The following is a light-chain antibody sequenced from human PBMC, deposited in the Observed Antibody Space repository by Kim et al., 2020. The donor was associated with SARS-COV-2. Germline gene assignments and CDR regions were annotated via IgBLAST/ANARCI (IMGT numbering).Light chain of an antibody. V-gene: IGLV2-14*01. CDR3: SSYTDRNTVI. CDR1: ISDIGNYNY. Sequence: QSALTQPASVSGSPGQPITISCTGTISDIGNYNYVSWYQQHPGKAPKLMIYDVSKRPSGASNRFSCSKSGNTASLTISGLQAEDEADYYCSSYTDRNTVIFGGGTQLTVL. J-gene: IGLJ2*01. CDR2: DVS.